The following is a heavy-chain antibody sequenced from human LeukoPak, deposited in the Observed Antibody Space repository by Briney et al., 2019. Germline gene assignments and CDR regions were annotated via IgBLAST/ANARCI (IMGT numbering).Heavy chain of an antibody. V-gene: IGHV2-5*01. D-gene: IGHD1-26*01. CDR2: THWNDAD. CDR1: GFSLTTRGVG. CDR3: AHGRVWEGMGV. Sequence: NGSGPTLVKPTQTLTLTCTFSGFSLTTRGVGVGWLRQPPGKALEWLAITHWNDADHYRPFVKSRLSITKDTSKNQVVLTMTNVDPVDTATYFCAHGRVWEGMGVWGQGTTVTVSS. J-gene: IGHJ6*02.